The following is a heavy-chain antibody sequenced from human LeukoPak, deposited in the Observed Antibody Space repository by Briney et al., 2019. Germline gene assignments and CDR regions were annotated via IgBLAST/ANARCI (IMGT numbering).Heavy chain of an antibody. CDR2: TYYRSKWVY. CDR1: GDSVSSNSAA. J-gene: IGHJ4*02. D-gene: IGHD3-16*01. Sequence: SQTLSLTCAISGDSVSSNSAAWNWIRQSPSRGLEWLGRTYYRSKWVYDYALSVKSRITINPDTSKNQFSLQLNSVTPEDTAVYYCVRDGEGGLDYFDYWGRGTLVTVSS. V-gene: IGHV6-1*01. CDR3: VRDGEGGLDYFDY.